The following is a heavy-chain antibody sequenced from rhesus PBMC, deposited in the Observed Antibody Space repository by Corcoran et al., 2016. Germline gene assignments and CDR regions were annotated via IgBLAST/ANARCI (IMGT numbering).Heavy chain of an antibody. CDR1: GGSISSNY. CDR2: ISASGGST. Sequence: QLQLQESGPGLVKPSETLSLTCAVSGGSISSNYWSWIRQPPGKGLEWIGRISASGGSTHNNPSLKSRVTISTDTSTTQFSLKLSSVTAADTAVYYCARAVMYNYWGQGVLVTVSS. V-gene: IGHV4-173*01. CDR3: ARAVMYNY. J-gene: IGHJ4*01. D-gene: IGHD1-1*01.